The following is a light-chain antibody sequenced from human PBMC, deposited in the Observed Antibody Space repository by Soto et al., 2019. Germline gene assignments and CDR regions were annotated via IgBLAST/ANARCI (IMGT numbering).Light chain of an antibody. CDR3: LLSYNAAQV. CDR2: DTS. J-gene: IGLJ2*01. CDR1: SGAVTSNHH. Sequence: QAVVTKEPSLTVSQGGTVTLTCGSSSGAVTSNHHPYWFQQKAGQAPRTLIYDTSNKHSWTPARFSGSLLGDKAALTLSGAQPEDEAQYYCLLSYNAAQVFGGGTKLTVL. V-gene: IGLV7-46*01.